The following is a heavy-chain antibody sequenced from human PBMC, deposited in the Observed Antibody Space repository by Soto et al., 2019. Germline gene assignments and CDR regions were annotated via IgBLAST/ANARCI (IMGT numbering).Heavy chain of an antibody. CDR1: GGTFSSYA. D-gene: IGHD1-7*01. V-gene: IGHV1-69*12. Sequence: QVQLVQSGAEVKKPGSSVKVSCKASGGTFSSYAISWVRQAPGQGLEWMGGIIPIFGTANYAKKFQGRVKITADESTSTASMELSSLRSEDTAVYYCASRTGTTRYYYYGMDVWGQGTTVTVSS. CDR3: ASRTGTTRYYYYGMDV. J-gene: IGHJ6*02. CDR2: IIPIFGTA.